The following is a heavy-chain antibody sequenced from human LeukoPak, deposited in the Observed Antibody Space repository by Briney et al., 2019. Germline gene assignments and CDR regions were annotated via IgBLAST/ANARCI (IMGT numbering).Heavy chain of an antibody. D-gene: IGHD3-3*01. CDR1: GFTFRNYV. J-gene: IGHJ1*01. CDR3: AKDLAFWSGYYIRYFQH. V-gene: IGHV3-23*01. Sequence: PGGSLRLSCAASGFTFRNYVIHWVRQAPGKGLEWVSAISGSGGSTYYADSVKGRFTISRDNSKNTLYLQMNSLRAEDTAVYYCAKDLAFWSGYYIRYFQHWGQGTLVTVSS. CDR2: ISGSGGST.